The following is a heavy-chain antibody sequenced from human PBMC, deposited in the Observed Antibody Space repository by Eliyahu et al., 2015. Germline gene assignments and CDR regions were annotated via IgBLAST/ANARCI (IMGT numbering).Heavy chain of an antibody. Sequence: EVLLVESGGGLVQPGGSLRXXCAASXFXFXSYWMRWVRQAPGKGLMWGSRINPDGSTISYADSVKGRFTISRDNAKNTLYLQMNSLRAEDTAVYYCARNLYQLPQEGYYYYGMDVWGRGTTVTVSS. J-gene: IGHJ6*02. V-gene: IGHV3-74*01. CDR2: INPDGSTI. CDR1: XFXFXSYW. CDR3: ARNLYQLPQEGYYYYGMDV. D-gene: IGHD2-2*01.